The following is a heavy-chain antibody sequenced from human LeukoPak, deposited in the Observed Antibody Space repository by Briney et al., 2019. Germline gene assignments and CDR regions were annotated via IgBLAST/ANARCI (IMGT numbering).Heavy chain of an antibody. J-gene: IGHJ5*02. CDR2: INHSGST. D-gene: IGHD1-20*01. V-gene: IGHV4-34*01. CDR3: SRGHNWNDWFDA. Sequence: PSETLSLTCAVYGGSFSVYYWSWIRQPPGKGLEWIGEINHSGSTNYNPSLKSRVTISVDTSKNQFSLKLSSVTAADTAVYYCSRGHNWNDWFDAWGQGTLVTVSS. CDR1: GGSFSVYY.